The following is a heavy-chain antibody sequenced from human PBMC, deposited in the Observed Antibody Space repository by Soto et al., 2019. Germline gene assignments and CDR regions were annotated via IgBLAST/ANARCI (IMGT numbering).Heavy chain of an antibody. CDR1: GYSFTDYH. CDR2: INPKSGGT. V-gene: IGHV1-2*04. Sequence: ASVKVSCKASGYSFTDYHIHWVRQAPGQGLEWLGRINPKSGGTSTAQKFQGWVTMTRDRSISTVYMELTRLRSDDTAVYFCARGHSTGCPNGVCSFFYNHEMDVWGQGTTVTVSS. D-gene: IGHD2-8*01. J-gene: IGHJ6*02. CDR3: ARGHSTGCPNGVCSFFYNHEMDV.